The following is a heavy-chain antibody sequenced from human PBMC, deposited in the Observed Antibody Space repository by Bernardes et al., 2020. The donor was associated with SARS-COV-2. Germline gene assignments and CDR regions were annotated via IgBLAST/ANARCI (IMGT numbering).Heavy chain of an antibody. J-gene: IGHJ4*02. CDR3: TTGSLYKFTGAEDH. Sequence: GGSLRLSCAASGFTFTTACMSWVRKAPGKGLEWVGRIRTTSEGGTTEFATPAKGRFSISRDDSRNMLYLQMNSLQTEDTAVYYCTTGSLYKFTGAEDHWGQGTLVTVSS. CDR1: GFTFTTAC. V-gene: IGHV3-15*01. CDR2: IRTTSEGGTT. D-gene: IGHD1-1*01.